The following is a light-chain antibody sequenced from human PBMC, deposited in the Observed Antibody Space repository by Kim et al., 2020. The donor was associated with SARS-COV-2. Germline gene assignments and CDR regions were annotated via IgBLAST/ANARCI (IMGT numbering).Light chain of an antibody. V-gene: IGKV3-20*01. Sequence: SSPGERATLAARARQTVSSSYLAWYRHNPGQAPRLLIYGASSRATGIPDRFSGSGSGTDFTLTISRLEPEDFAVYFCQQYVSSPYTFGQGTKLEI. J-gene: IGKJ2*01. CDR1: QTVSSSY. CDR3: QQYVSSPYT. CDR2: GAS.